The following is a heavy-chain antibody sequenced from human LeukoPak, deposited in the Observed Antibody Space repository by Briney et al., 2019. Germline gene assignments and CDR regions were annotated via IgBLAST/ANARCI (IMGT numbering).Heavy chain of an antibody. J-gene: IGHJ3*02. Sequence: SQTLSLTCTGSGGSICGGSYYWSWIRQPAGKGLEWIGRIYTSGSTNYNPSLKSRATISVDTSKNQFSLELSSVTAADTAVYYCARDRVTFDAFDIWGQGTMVTVSS. V-gene: IGHV4-61*02. CDR3: ARDRVTFDAFDI. CDR2: IYTSGST. D-gene: IGHD4-23*01. CDR1: GGSICGGSYY.